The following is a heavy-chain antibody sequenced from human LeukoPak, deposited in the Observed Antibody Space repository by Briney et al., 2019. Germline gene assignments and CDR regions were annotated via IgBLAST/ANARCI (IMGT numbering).Heavy chain of an antibody. CDR2: ISYDGSNK. CDR1: GFTFSSYG. J-gene: IGHJ4*02. Sequence: PGGSLRLSCAASGFTFSSYGMHWVRQAPGKGLEWVAVISYDGSNKYYADSVRGRFTISRDNSKNTLYLQMNSLRAEDTAVYYCARVEMATISPDYWGQGTLVTVSS. CDR3: ARVEMATISPDY. D-gene: IGHD5-24*01. V-gene: IGHV3-30*03.